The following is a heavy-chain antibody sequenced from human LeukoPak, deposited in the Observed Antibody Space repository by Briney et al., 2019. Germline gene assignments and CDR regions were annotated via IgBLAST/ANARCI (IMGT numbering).Heavy chain of an antibody. Sequence: PGGSLRLSCAASGFPFSSYWMNWVRQAPGKGLEWVSYISSSGSTTHYADSVKGRFTISRDNAKKSLYLQMNSLRAEDTAVYYCARDNYDSSGYYFDWGQGTLVTVSS. CDR3: ARDNYDSSGYYFD. J-gene: IGHJ4*02. CDR2: ISSSGSTT. V-gene: IGHV3-48*03. CDR1: GFPFSSYW. D-gene: IGHD3-22*01.